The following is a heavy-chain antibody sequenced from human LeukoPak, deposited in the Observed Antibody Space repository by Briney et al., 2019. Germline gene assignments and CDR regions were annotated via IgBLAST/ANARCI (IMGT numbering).Heavy chain of an antibody. D-gene: IGHD6-19*01. J-gene: IGHJ4*02. CDR3: ARRDTGWNYCDY. Sequence: SETLSLTCTISGDSINGHYWSWIRQPPGKRLQWIGDIHYKGSTNYNLSLKSRVTISVDTSKNHLSLNLTSVLAADTAIYYCARRDTGWNYCDYWGQGILVTVSS. CDR2: IHYKGST. V-gene: IGHV4-59*08. CDR1: GDSINGHY.